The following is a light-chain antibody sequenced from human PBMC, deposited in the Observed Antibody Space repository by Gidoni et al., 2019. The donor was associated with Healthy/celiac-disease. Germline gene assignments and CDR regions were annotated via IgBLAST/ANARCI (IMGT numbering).Light chain of an antibody. CDR3: QQYSNWPHT. CDR1: QSVSSN. Sequence: ETLMTQSPATLSPSPGERATLSCRASQSVSSNLAWYQQKPGQAPRLLIYDASTRATGIPARFSGSGSGTEFTLTISSLQSEDFAVYYCQQYSNWPHTFGPGTKVDIK. V-gene: IGKV3-15*01. CDR2: DAS. J-gene: IGKJ3*01.